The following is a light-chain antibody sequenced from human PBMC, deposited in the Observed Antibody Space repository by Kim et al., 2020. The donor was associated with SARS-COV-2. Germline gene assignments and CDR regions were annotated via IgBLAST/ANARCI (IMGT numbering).Light chain of an antibody. CDR2: KAS. CDR1: QNIGTW. Sequence: SLGDKTTITCRASQNIGTWLAWYQQKPGKAPNLLIYKASNLDSGVPSRFSGSGSGTEFTLTVSSLQPDDFATYYCQQYGYNSPWTFGQGTKVDIK. J-gene: IGKJ1*01. V-gene: IGKV1-5*03. CDR3: QQYGYNSPWT.